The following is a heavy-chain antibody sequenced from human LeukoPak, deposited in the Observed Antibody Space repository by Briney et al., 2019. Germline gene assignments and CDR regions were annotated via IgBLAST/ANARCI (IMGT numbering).Heavy chain of an antibody. Sequence: SVKVSCKASGGTFSSYAISWVRQAPGQGLEWMGGIIPIFGTANYAQKFQGRVTITADESASTAYMELSSLRSGDTAVYYCASLTSSSSWGQGTLVTVSS. CDR1: GGTFSSYA. D-gene: IGHD6-13*01. V-gene: IGHV1-69*13. CDR3: ASLTSSSS. J-gene: IGHJ4*02. CDR2: IIPIFGTA.